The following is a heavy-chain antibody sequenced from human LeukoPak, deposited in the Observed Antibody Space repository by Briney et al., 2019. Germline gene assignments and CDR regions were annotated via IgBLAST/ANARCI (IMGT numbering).Heavy chain of an antibody. V-gene: IGHV1-58*02. CDR1: GFTFTSSA. CDR2: IVVGSGNT. D-gene: IGHD3-3*01. J-gene: IGHJ6*02. Sequence: TSVKVSCKASGFTFTSSAMQWVRQARGQRLEWIGWIVVGSGNTNYAQKFQERVTITRVMSTSTAYMELSSLRSEDTAVYYCAASSPITIFGVFGMDVWGQGTTVTVSS. CDR3: AASSPITIFGVFGMDV.